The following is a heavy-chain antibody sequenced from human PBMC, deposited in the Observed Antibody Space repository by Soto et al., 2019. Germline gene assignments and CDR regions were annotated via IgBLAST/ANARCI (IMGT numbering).Heavy chain of an antibody. V-gene: IGHV4-34*01. CDR2: INHSGST. Sequence: SETLSLTCAVYGGSFSGYYWSWIRQPPGKGLEWIGEINHSGSTNYNPSLKSRVTISVDTSKNQFSLKLSSVTAADTAVYYCARGEDIVVVPADYRFDPWGQGTLVTVSS. D-gene: IGHD2-2*01. J-gene: IGHJ5*02. CDR1: GGSFSGYY. CDR3: ARGEDIVVVPADYRFDP.